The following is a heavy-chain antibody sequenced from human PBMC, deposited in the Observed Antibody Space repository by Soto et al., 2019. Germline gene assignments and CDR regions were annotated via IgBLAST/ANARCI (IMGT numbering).Heavy chain of an antibody. J-gene: IGHJ4*02. D-gene: IGHD3-10*01. Sequence: SETLSLTCTVSGGSISSGDYYWSWIRQPPGKGLEWIGYIYYSGSTYYNPSLKSRVTISVDTSKNQFSLKLSSVTAADTAVYYCARDSGDSLHYYGSGSYDYWGQGTLVTVSS. V-gene: IGHV4-30-4*01. CDR1: GGSISSGDYY. CDR2: IYYSGST. CDR3: ARDSGDSLHYYGSGSYDY.